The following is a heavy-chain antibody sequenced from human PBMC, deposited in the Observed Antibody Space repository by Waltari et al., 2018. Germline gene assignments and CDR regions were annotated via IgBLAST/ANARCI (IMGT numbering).Heavy chain of an antibody. D-gene: IGHD2-15*01. Sequence: QVQLQQWGAGLLKPSETLSLTCAVYGGSFSGYYWSWIRQPPGKGLEWIGEINHSGSTHYNPSLKSRVTISVDTSKNQFSLKLSSVTAADTAVYYCARGGGCSGGSCYYTDYWGQGTLVTVSS. V-gene: IGHV4-34*01. J-gene: IGHJ4*02. CDR3: ARGGGCSGGSCYYTDY. CDR1: GGSFSGYY. CDR2: INHSGST.